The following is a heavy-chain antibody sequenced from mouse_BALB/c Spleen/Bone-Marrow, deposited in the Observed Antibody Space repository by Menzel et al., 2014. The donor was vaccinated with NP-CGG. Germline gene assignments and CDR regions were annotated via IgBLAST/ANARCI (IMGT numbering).Heavy chain of an antibody. V-gene: IGHV1-74*01. CDR1: DYTFTSYW. J-gene: IGHJ4*01. CDR2: IDPSNSET. CDR3: ARTFQPRRAMDY. D-gene: IGHD6-1*01. Sequence: QVHVKQSGPELVRPGASVKMSCKASDYTFTSYWMHWVKQRPGQGLEWIGMIDPSNSETRLNQRFKDKATLNVDKSSNTAYMHLSSLTSEDSAVYYYARTFQPRRAMDYWGQGSSVTVSS.